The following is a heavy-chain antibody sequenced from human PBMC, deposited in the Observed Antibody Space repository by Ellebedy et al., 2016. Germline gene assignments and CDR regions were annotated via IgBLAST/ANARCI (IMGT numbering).Heavy chain of an antibody. Sequence: GESLKISCAASGFTFSSYGMHWVRQAPSKGLEWVAVISYDGSNKYYADSVKGRFTISRDNSKNTLYLQMNSLRAEDTAVYYCAKGERYGMDVWGQGTTVTVSS. V-gene: IGHV3-30*18. CDR2: ISYDGSNK. J-gene: IGHJ6*02. CDR3: AKGERYGMDV. CDR1: GFTFSSYG. D-gene: IGHD1-1*01.